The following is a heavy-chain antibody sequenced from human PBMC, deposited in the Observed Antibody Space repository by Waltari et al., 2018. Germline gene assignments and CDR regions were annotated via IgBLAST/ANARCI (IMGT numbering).Heavy chain of an antibody. CDR3: ARWPRARRMYYYYGMDV. J-gene: IGHJ6*02. D-gene: IGHD6-6*01. Sequence: QVQLQQWGAGLLKPSETLSLTCAVYGGSFSGYYWSWIRPPPGKGLEWIGEINHSGSTNYNPSLKSRVTISVDTSKNQFSLKLSSVTAADTAVYYCARWPRARRMYYYYGMDVWGQGTTVTVSS. CDR1: GGSFSGYY. V-gene: IGHV4-34*01. CDR2: INHSGST.